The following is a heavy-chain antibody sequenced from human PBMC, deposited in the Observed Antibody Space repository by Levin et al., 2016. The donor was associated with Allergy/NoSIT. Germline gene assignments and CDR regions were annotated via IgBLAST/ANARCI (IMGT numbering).Heavy chain of an antibody. CDR1: GFTFSSYA. V-gene: IGHV3-23*01. Sequence: GESLKISCAASGFTFSSYAMSWVRQAPGKGLEWVSAISGSGGSTYYADSVKGRFTISRDNSKNTLYLQMNSLRAEDTAVYYCAKGVALVVPSDAFDIWGQGTMVTVSS. D-gene: IGHD2-2*01. J-gene: IGHJ3*02. CDR3: AKGVALVVPSDAFDI. CDR2: ISGSGGST.